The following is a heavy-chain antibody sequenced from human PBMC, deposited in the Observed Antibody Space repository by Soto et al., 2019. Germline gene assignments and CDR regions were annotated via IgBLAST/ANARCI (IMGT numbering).Heavy chain of an antibody. CDR2: INGDGSTT. D-gene: IGHD2-2*01. CDR1: GFSLGPYW. CDR3: ARAQMPGEC. Sequence: EVQLVESGGGLVQPGGSLRLSCAASGFSLGPYWMHWVRQVPGKGLVWVARINGDGSTTNYADAVKGRFTISRDNAKNTLYLQMNSLRAEDTAVYHWARAQMPGECWGQGTLVTVSS. V-gene: IGHV3-74*01. J-gene: IGHJ4*02.